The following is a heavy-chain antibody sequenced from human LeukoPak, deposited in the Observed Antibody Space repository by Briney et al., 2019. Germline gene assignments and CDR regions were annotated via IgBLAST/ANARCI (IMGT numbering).Heavy chain of an antibody. Sequence: GGSLRLSCAASGFTFSSYGMHWVRQAPGKGLEWVAVIWYDGSNKYYADSVKGRFTISRDNSKNTLYLQMNSLRAEDTAVYYCAKADIMGDPPAFYGMDVWGQGTTVTVSS. CDR1: GFTFSSYG. J-gene: IGHJ6*02. V-gene: IGHV3-30*02. CDR3: AKADIMGDPPAFYGMDV. CDR2: IWYDGSNK. D-gene: IGHD5-12*01.